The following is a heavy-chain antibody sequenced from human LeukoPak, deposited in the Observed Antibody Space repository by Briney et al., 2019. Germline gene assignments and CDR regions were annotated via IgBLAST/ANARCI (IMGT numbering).Heavy chain of an antibody. Sequence: SGTLSLTCTVSGGSISSYYWSWIRQPPGKGLEWIGYIYTSGSTNYNPSLKSRVTISVDTSKNQFSLKLSSVTAADTAVYYCASGAAAGSVDYWGQGTLVTVSS. CDR3: ASGAAAGSVDY. J-gene: IGHJ4*02. CDR1: GGSISSYY. D-gene: IGHD6-13*01. CDR2: IYTSGST. V-gene: IGHV4-4*09.